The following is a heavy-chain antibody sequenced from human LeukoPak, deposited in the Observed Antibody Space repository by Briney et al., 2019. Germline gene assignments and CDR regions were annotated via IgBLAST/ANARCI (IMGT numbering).Heavy chain of an antibody. V-gene: IGHV3-30*02. D-gene: IGHD1-14*01. CDR2: IRYDGSNK. CDR1: GFTFSSYG. Sequence: QTGGSLRLSCVASGFTFSSYGMHWVRQAPGKGLEWVAFIRYDGSNKYYADSVKGRFTISRDNSRNTLYLQMNSLRSEDSAVYYCAKPPGGGINVPDDFWGQGTLVTVSS. J-gene: IGHJ4*02. CDR3: AKPPGGGINVPDDF.